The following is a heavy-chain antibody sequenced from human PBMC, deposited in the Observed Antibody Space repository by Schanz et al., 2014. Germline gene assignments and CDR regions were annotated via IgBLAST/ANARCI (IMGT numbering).Heavy chain of an antibody. Sequence: EVQLLESGGGLVQPGGSLRLSCAASGFTFSNYAMGWVRQTPGKGLEWVSTLSGSGAGTFYADSVKGRFTISRDKSKNTLYLQMNSLRADDTAVYYCAKDHAGSDILTALGNWGQGTLVTVSS. D-gene: IGHD3-9*01. V-gene: IGHV3-23*01. CDR3: AKDHAGSDILTALGN. CDR2: LSGSGAGT. J-gene: IGHJ4*02. CDR1: GFTFSNYA.